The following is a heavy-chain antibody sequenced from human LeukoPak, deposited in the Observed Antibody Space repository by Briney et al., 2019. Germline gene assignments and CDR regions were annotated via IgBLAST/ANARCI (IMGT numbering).Heavy chain of an antibody. CDR3: AKDILAYCGGDCYSDY. D-gene: IGHD2-21*02. CDR2: ISYDGSSK. J-gene: IGHJ4*02. Sequence: QPGGSLRLSCAASGFTFSSYGMHWVRQAPGKGLEWVAVISYDGSSKYYADSVKGRFTISRDNSKNTLYLQMNSLRAEDTAVYYCAKDILAYCGGDCYSDYWGQGTLVTVSS. CDR1: GFTFSSYG. V-gene: IGHV3-30*18.